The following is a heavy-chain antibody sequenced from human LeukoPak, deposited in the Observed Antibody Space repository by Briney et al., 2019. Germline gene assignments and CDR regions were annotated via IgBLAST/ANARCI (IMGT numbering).Heavy chain of an antibody. Sequence: SETLSLTCAVYGGSFNHYYWSWIRQSPGMGLEWIGEINDSGTINYNPSLMSRVTISLDKSKNQFSLKLSSATAADTAVYYCARRWNYGRNYYIDVWGKGATVSVSS. J-gene: IGHJ6*03. D-gene: IGHD1-7*01. CDR3: ARRWNYGRNYYIDV. CDR2: INDSGTI. CDR1: GGSFNHYY. V-gene: IGHV4-34*01.